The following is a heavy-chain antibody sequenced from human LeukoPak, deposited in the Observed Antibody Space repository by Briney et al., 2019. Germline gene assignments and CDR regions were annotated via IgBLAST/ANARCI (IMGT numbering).Heavy chain of an antibody. CDR2: IIPIFGTA. J-gene: IGHJ6*02. Sequence: SVKVSCKASGGTFSSYAISWVRQAPGQGLEWMGGIIPIFGTANYAQKFQGRVTITADESTSTAYMELSSLRSEDTALYYCASRYCSSTSCYGVYYYGMDVWGQGTTVTVSS. CDR1: GGTFSSYA. D-gene: IGHD2-2*01. CDR3: ASRYCSSTSCYGVYYYGMDV. V-gene: IGHV1-69*13.